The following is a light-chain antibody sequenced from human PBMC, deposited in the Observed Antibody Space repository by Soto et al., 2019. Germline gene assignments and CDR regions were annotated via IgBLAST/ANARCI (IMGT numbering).Light chain of an antibody. Sequence: QSALAQPRSVSGSPGQSVTISCTVTSSGVGGYNYVSWYQQHPGKAPKLIIYDVNKRPSGVPDRFSASTSGNAASLTISGLQAEDESDYYCCSFVGYHTVVFGSGTKVTVL. J-gene: IGLJ1*01. CDR3: CSFVGYHTVV. CDR2: DVN. V-gene: IGLV2-11*01. CDR1: SSGVGGYNY.